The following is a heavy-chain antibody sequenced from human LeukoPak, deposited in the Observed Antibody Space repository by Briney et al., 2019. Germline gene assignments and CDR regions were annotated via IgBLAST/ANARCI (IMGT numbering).Heavy chain of an antibody. V-gene: IGHV1-46*01. D-gene: IGHD1-26*01. CDR1: GYTFTNYY. Sequence: ASVKVSCKASGYTFTNYYIHWVRQAPGQGLECMGIINPSGGSTSYAQKFQGRVTMTRDMSTSTVYMELSSLRSEDTAVYYCARGGVGATTYVWFDPWGQGTLVTAS. CDR3: ARGGVGATTYVWFDP. J-gene: IGHJ5*02. CDR2: INPSGGST.